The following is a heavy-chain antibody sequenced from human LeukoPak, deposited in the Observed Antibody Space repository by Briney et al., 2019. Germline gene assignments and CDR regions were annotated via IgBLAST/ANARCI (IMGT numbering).Heavy chain of an antibody. CDR2: ISGSGGST. D-gene: IGHD6-13*01. J-gene: IGHJ4*02. CDR1: GFTFSSYA. CDR3: AKDHSQQLAPYYFDY. Sequence: PGGSLRLSCAASGFTFSSYAMSWVRQAPGKGLEWVSAISGSGGSTYYADSVKGRFTISRDNSKNTLYLQMNSLRAEDTAVYYCAKDHSQQLAPYYFDYWGQGTLVTVSS. V-gene: IGHV3-23*01.